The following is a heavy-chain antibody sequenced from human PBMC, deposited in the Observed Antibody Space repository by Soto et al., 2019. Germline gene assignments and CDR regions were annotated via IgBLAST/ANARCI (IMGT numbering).Heavy chain of an antibody. J-gene: IGHJ4*02. Sequence: QVQLVQSGAEVKKPGASVKVSCKASGYTFTSYGISWVRQAPGQGLEWMGWISAHNGNKKYAQKLQGRVTMTTDTSTSTAYMELRSLRSDXXXXXXXXXXXXXXDYWGQGTLVTVSS. V-gene: IGHV1-18*01. CDR1: GYTFTSYG. CDR3: XXXXXXXDY. CDR2: ISAHNGNK.